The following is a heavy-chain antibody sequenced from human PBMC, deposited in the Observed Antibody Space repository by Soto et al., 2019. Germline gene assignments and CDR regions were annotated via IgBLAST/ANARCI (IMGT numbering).Heavy chain of an antibody. D-gene: IGHD1-26*01. V-gene: IGHV3-30*18. CDR1: GFTFSSYG. CDR3: AKDLRGWEHYFDY. CDR2: ISYDGSNK. J-gene: IGHJ4*02. Sequence: GGSLRLSCAASGFTFSSYGMHWVRQAPGKGLEWVAVISYDGSNKYYADSVKGRFTISRDNSKNTLYLQMNSLRAEDTAVYYCAKDLRGWEHYFDYWGQGTLVTVSS.